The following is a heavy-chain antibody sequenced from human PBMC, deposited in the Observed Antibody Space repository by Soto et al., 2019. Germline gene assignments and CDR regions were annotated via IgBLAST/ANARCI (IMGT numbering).Heavy chain of an antibody. CDR2: IYPGDSDT. CDR1: RYSCTDYW. V-gene: IGHV5-51*01. CDR3: ASHTNSWYYFDH. Sequence: EVQLVQSGAEVKKPGESLKISCKAFRYSCTDYWIGWVRQMPGKGLEWMGFIYPGDSDTRYSPSFQGQVTISADKSISTAYLQWSSLKASDSAIYFCASHTNSWYYFDHWGQGTVVTVSS. D-gene: IGHD6-13*01. J-gene: IGHJ4*02.